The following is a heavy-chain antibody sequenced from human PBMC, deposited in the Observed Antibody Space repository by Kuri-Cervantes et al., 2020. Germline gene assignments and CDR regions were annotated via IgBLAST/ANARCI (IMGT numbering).Heavy chain of an antibody. CDR2: ISYDGSNK. V-gene: IGHV3-30-3*01. CDR1: GFTFTSYA. J-gene: IGHJ4*02. Sequence: GESLKISCAASGFTFTSYAMSWVRQAPGKGLEWVAVISYDGSNKYYADSVKGRFTISRDNSKSTLYLQMNSLRAEDTAVYYCARVVRGVRVWFGELDWGQGALVTVSS. D-gene: IGHD3-10*01. CDR3: ARVVRGVRVWFGELD.